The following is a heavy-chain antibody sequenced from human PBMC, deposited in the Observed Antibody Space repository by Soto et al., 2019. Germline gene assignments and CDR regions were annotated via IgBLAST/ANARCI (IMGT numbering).Heavy chain of an antibody. D-gene: IGHD3-16*01. V-gene: IGHV3-64*01. J-gene: IGHJ4*02. Sequence: GGSLRLSCAASGFTFSSYAMHWVRQAPGKGLEYVSAISSNGGSTYYANSVKGRFTTPRDNSKNTLYLQMGSLRAEDMAVYYCARGEPFDYWGQGTLVTVS. CDR3: ARGEPFDY. CDR2: ISSNGGST. CDR1: GFTFSSYA.